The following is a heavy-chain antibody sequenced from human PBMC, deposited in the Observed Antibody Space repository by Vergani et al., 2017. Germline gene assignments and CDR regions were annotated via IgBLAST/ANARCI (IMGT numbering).Heavy chain of an antibody. CDR1: GDSISPYF. Sequence: QVQLHESGPGLVKPSETLSLTCTVSGDSISPYFWTWIRQPPGQGLEWIGYISYSGDTNCAPSLKSRVSISLDTSKNQSSLQVNSVTPSDTAVYYCARGGWLVPDVWGQGTLVTVSS. CDR3: ARGGWLVPDV. D-gene: IGHD2-21*02. J-gene: IGHJ4*02. V-gene: IGHV4-59*01. CDR2: ISYSGDT.